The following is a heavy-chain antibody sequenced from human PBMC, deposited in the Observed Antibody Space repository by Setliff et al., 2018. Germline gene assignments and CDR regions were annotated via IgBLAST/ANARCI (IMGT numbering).Heavy chain of an antibody. CDR1: GFSFGGHD. V-gene: IGHV3-30*02. CDR2: IRYDGTTE. CDR3: VSDLHRGFDY. Sequence: GGSLRLSCAASGFSFGGHDMHWVRQAPGKGLEWVAFIRYDGTTESYADSVRGRFTISRNNVKNSLFLQMNSLRAEDTAVYYCVSDLHRGFDYWGLGTLVTVAA. J-gene: IGHJ4*02.